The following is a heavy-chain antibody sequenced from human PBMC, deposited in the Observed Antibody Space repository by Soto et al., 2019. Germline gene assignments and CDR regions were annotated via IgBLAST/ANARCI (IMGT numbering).Heavy chain of an antibody. CDR2: LSYDGSHN. J-gene: IGHJ4*02. V-gene: IGHV3-30*18. CDR3: AKDRSTVFGVVTYYFDY. Sequence: QVQLVESGGGVVQPGRSLRLSCAASGFTFSNSAMHWVRQTPDKGLEWVAFLSYDGSHNYYADSVKGRFTISRDNSKNTQYLQKNSLRVEDTDVYYCAKDRSTVFGVVTYYFDYWGQGTLVTVSS. D-gene: IGHD3-3*01. CDR1: GFTFSNSA.